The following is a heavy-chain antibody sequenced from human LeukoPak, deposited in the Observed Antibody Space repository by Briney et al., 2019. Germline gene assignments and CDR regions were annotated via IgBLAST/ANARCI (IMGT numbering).Heavy chain of an antibody. V-gene: IGHV4-59*01. CDR3: AREIIAAAGLYYFDY. CDR2: VYYSGST. D-gene: IGHD6-13*01. J-gene: IGHJ4*02. CDR1: RASISSYY. Sequence: SETLSLTCTVSRASISSYYWSWIRQPPGKGLEWIGYVYYSGSTNYNPSLRSRVTISVETSKNQFSLKLTSVTAADTAVYYCAREIIAAAGLYYFDYWGQGTLVPVSS.